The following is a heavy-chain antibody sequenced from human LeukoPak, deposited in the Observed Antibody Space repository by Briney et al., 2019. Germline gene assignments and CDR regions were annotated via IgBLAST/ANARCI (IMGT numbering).Heavy chain of an antibody. Sequence: GGSLRLSCTASGFTFSDFAMSWVRQAPGKGLEWVSAISDSGGSTYYADSVKGRFTISRDNSRNMLYLQVNSLRAEDTAVYYCAKNRPGSYWNWYFDLWGRGTLVTVSS. CDR2: ISDSGGST. CDR3: AKNRPGSYWNWYFDL. CDR1: GFTFSDFA. J-gene: IGHJ2*01. V-gene: IGHV3-23*01. D-gene: IGHD3-10*01.